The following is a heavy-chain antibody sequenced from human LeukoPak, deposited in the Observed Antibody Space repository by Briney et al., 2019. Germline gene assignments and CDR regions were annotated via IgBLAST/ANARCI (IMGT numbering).Heavy chain of an antibody. J-gene: IGHJ4*02. D-gene: IGHD2-2*01. V-gene: IGHV3-23*01. CDR3: AKVGSVVIPATAGGHY. Sequence: GGSLSLSCATSGFTFNTYAMTWVRQAPGKGLEWLSTINSNGGVTYYAGSVKGRFTISRDNSKNTLSLQMNSLRAEDTAVYYCAKVGSVVIPATAGGHYWGQGTLVTVSS. CDR1: GFTFNTYA. CDR2: INSNGGVT.